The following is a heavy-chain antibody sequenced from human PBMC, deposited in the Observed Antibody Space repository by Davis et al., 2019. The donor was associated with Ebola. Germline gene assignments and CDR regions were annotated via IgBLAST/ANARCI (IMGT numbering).Heavy chain of an antibody. V-gene: IGHV3-21*01. D-gene: IGHD3-3*01. CDR2: ISSSSSYI. J-gene: IGHJ4*02. CDR1: GFTFSSYA. Sequence: GESLKISCAASGFTFSSYAMNWVRQAPGKGLEWVSSISSSSSYIYYADSVKGRFTISRDNSKNTLYLQMNSLRAEDTAVYYCASLFGVVPNFDYWGQGTLVTVSS. CDR3: ASLFGVVPNFDY.